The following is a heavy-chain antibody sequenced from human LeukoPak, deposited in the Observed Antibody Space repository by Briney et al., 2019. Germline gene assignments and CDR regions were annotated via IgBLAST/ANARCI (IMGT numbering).Heavy chain of an antibody. V-gene: IGHV4-34*01. J-gene: IGHJ4*02. CDR1: GGSFSGYY. D-gene: IGHD3-10*01. Sequence: PSETLSLTCAVYGGSFSGYYWSWIRQPPGKGLEWIGEINHSGSTNYNPSLKSRVTISVDTSKNQFSPKLSSVTAADTAVYYCARGVYYGSGNYYNVWNYWGQGTLVTVSS. CDR3: ARGVYYGSGNYYNVWNY. CDR2: INHSGST.